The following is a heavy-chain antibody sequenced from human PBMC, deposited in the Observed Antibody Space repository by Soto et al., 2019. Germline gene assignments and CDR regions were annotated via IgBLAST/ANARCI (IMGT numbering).Heavy chain of an antibody. J-gene: IGHJ5*02. CDR1: GGSFSGYY. Sequence: SETLSLTCAVYGGSFSGYYWSWIRQPPWKGLEWIGEINHSGSTNYNPSLKSRVTISVDTSKNQFSLKLSYVTAADTAVYYCARGRRSLYDILTGYSYLKWFDPWGQATLVTV. CDR3: ARGRRSLYDILTGYSYLKWFDP. V-gene: IGHV4-34*01. D-gene: IGHD3-9*01. CDR2: INHSGST.